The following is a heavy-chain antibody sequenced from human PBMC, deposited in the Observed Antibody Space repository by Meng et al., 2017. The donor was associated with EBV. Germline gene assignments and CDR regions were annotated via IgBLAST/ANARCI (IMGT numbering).Heavy chain of an antibody. Sequence: QVQLGQAGAEVKERGASVQVPCKASGYTFTSYSMHWVRQDPVQGLEWMGIISLSGGSTSYAQKFQGRVTMTRDTSTSTVYMELSSLRSEDTAVYYCARDFCGGDCYLFDYWGQGTLVTVSS. D-gene: IGHD2-21*01. CDR2: ISLSGGST. V-gene: IGHV1-46*01. J-gene: IGHJ4*02. CDR3: ARDFCGGDCYLFDY. CDR1: GYTFTSYS.